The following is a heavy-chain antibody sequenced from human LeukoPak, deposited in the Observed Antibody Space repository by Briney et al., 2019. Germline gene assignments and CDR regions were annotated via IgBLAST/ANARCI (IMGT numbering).Heavy chain of an antibody. V-gene: IGHV3-23*01. CDR1: GFTFSNYA. D-gene: IGHD6-19*01. CDR3: ARDHLAGWALEY. Sequence: GGSLRLSCAASGFTFSNYAMSWVRQAPGKGLEWVSALSGSGGSTYYADSVKGRFTISRDNSKNTLYLQLNSLRAEDTAVYFCARDHLAGWALEYWGQGTLVTVSS. CDR2: LSGSGGST. J-gene: IGHJ4*02.